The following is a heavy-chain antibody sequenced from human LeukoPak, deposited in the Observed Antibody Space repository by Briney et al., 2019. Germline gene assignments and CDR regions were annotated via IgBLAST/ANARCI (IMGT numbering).Heavy chain of an antibody. D-gene: IGHD5-24*01. V-gene: IGHV6-1*01. CDR1: GDSTTSNTAA. J-gene: IGHJ5*02. CDR3: ARGRQWLNWFDP. CDR2: TYYRSKWCN. Sequence: SQTLSLTCAISGDSTTSNTAAWNWIRQSPSRGLEWLGRTYYRSKWCNDYALSVKSRISINPDTSKNQFSLQLNSVTPEDTAVYYCARGRQWLNWFDPWGQGTLVTVSS.